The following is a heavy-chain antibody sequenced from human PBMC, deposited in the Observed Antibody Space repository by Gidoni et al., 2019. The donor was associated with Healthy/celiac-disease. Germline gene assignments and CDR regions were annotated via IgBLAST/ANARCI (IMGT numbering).Heavy chain of an antibody. CDR1: GFTFSSYS. CDR2: ISSSSSNI. Sequence: EVQLVESGGGLVQPGGSLRLSCAASGFTFSSYSMNCVRQAPGKGLEWVSYISSSSSNIYYADSVKGRFTITRDNAKNSLYLQMNSLRAEDTAVYYCARVGSGSYFLWGIDYWGQGTLVTVSS. V-gene: IGHV3-48*01. J-gene: IGHJ4*02. CDR3: ARVGSGSYFLWGIDY. D-gene: IGHD1-26*01.